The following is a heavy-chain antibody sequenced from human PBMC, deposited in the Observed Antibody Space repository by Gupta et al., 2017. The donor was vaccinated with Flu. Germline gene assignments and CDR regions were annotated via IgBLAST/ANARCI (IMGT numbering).Heavy chain of an antibody. D-gene: IGHD5-18*01. J-gene: IGHJ4*02. CDR2: ISSSSSTI. CDR1: GFTFSSYS. CDR3: ARDYSYGYDY. V-gene: IGHV3-48*01. Sequence: EVQLVESGGGLVQPGGSLRPSCAASGFTFSSYSMNWVRQAPGKGLEWVSYISSSSSTIYYADSVKGRFTISRDNAKNSLYLQMNSLRAEDTAVYYCARDYSYGYDYWGQGTLVTVSS.